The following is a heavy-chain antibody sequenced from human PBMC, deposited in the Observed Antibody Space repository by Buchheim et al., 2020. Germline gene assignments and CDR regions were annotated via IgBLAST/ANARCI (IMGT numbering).Heavy chain of an antibody. CDR3: AHRPPDYGDYYFDF. J-gene: IGHJ4*02. Sequence: QITLKESGPTLVKPTQTLTLACTFSGFSLRSSGVGVGWIRQPPGKALEWLALIYWNGDQRYSPSLNSRLTITIDTSKKQVALTLTNVDPVDTATYYCAHRPPDYGDYYFDFWGRRTL. CDR1: GFSLRSSGVG. CDR2: IYWNGDQ. D-gene: IGHD4-17*01. V-gene: IGHV2-5*01.